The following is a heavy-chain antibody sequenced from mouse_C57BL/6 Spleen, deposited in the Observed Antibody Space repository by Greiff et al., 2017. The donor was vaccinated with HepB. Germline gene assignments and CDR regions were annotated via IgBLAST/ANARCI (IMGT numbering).Heavy chain of an antibody. D-gene: IGHD3-2*02. CDR2: IRLKSDNYAT. Sequence: EVKLQESGGGLVQPGGSMKLSCVASGFTFSNYWMNWVRQSPEKGLEWVAQIRLKSDNYATHYAESVKGRFTISRDDPKSSVYLQMNNLRAEDTGIYYCTHSSGPAWFAYWGQGTLVTVSA. CDR3: THSSGPAWFAY. J-gene: IGHJ3*01. CDR1: GFTFSNYW. V-gene: IGHV6-3*01.